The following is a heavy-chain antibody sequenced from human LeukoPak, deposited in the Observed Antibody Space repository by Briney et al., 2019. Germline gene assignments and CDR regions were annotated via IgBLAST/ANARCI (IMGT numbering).Heavy chain of an antibody. D-gene: IGHD3-22*01. CDR1: CCTFISYG. J-gene: IGHJ4*02. CDR3: AREEYYDSSAPTNFDY. V-gene: IGHV7-4-1*02. Sequence: ASVKVSFKASCCTFISYGICGVRQAPGRGLEWMGWINTNTGNPRYAQGFTGRFVFSLDTSVTTAYLQISSLKAEDTAVYYCAREEYYDSSAPTNFDYWGQGTLVTVSS. CDR2: INTNTGNP.